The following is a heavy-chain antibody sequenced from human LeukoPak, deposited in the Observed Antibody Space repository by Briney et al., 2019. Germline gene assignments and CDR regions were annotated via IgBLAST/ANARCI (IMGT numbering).Heavy chain of an antibody. J-gene: IGHJ4*02. CDR1: GYTFTGYY. D-gene: IGHD5-18*01. CDR2: INPNSGGT. V-gene: IGHV1-2*02. CDR3: ARRGYSYGDDY. Sequence: ASVKVSCKASGYTFTGYYMHWVRQAPGQGLEWMGWINPNSGGTNYAQKFQGRVTMTRDTSTSTVYMELSSLRSEDTAVYYCARRGYSYGDDYWGQGTLVTVSS.